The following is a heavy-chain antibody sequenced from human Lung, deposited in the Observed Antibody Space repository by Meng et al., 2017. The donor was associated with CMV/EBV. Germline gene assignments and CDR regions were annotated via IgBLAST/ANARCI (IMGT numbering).Heavy chain of an antibody. CDR1: GGSINNYY. V-gene: IGHV4-59*01. J-gene: IGHJ4*02. Sequence: SXTXSLXCTVSGGSINNYYWTWIRQPPGMRLEWIGYSSYSGSNKYNPSLKSRVTISVDTSKNHFSLKLSSVSAADTAVYYCARGSLSVVDPDHYFDYWGQGTLVTVSS. CDR3: ARGSLSVVDPDHYFDY. CDR2: SSYSGSN. D-gene: IGHD2-15*01.